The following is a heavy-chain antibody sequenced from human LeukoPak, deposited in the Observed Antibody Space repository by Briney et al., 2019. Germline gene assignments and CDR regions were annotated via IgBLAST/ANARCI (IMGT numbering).Heavy chain of an antibody. CDR2: ISHRGIT. Sequence: SETLSLTCSVYGGSLINYFCHWIRQAPGKGLEWIGEISHRGITKHNPALKSRVTMSQDTSRSQFSLKMTSVTGADTAVYYCAILMDVVPGTVPWGLGTLVTVSS. J-gene: IGHJ4*02. CDR1: GGSLINYF. V-gene: IGHV4-34*01. D-gene: IGHD2-2*01. CDR3: AILMDVVPGTVP.